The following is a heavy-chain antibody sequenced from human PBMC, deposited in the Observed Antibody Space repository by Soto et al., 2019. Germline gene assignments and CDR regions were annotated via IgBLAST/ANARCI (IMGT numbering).Heavy chain of an antibody. V-gene: IGHV4-30-4*01. D-gene: IGHD3-3*01. Sequence: PSETLSLTSTVSGGSISSGDYYWSWIRQPPGKGLEWIGYIYYSGSTYYSPSLKSRVTISVDTSKNQFSLKLSSVTAADTAVYYCAREVPYYDFWSGYAPQLNWFDPWGQGTLVTVSS. CDR3: AREVPYYDFWSGYAPQLNWFDP. J-gene: IGHJ5*02. CDR1: GGSISSGDYY. CDR2: IYYSGST.